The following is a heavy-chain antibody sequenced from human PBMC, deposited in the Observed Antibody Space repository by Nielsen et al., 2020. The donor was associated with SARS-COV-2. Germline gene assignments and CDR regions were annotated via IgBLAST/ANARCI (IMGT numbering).Heavy chain of an antibody. J-gene: IGHJ4*02. CDR2: INHSGST. V-gene: IGHV4-34*01. CDR1: GWSFSGYY. Sequence: SETLSLTFAVYGWSFSGYYWSWIRQPPGKGLEWIGEINHSGSTNYNPSLKSAVSISLDTSKNQFSLKLSSVTAADTAVYYCATGRGKDWGQGTLVTVSS. CDR3: ATGRGKD. D-gene: IGHD3-16*01.